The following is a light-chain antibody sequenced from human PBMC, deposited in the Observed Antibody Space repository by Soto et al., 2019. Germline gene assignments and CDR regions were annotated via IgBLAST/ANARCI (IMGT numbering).Light chain of an antibody. CDR3: CSCASSSAV. CDR1: SSDVGSYNV. V-gene: IGLV2-23*01. Sequence: QSVLTQPASVSGSPGQSITISCTGTSSDVGSYNVVSWYQQHPGKAPKLMISEDSKRPSGVSNRFSGSKSGNTASLTISGDQEEDDADYYCCSCASSSAVFGGGTKLTVL. J-gene: IGLJ2*01. CDR2: EDS.